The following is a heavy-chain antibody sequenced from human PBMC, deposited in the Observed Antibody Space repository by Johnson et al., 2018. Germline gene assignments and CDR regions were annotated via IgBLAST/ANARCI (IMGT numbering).Heavy chain of an antibody. CDR2: LFWNSVNR. V-gene: IGHV3-20*04. J-gene: IGHJ3*01. D-gene: IGHD6-19*01. CDR1: GFTFGDYA. CDR3: ARDQIPAVGGATALYV. Sequence: QLVETGGGVVQPGRSLRLSCTAFGFTFGDYAMSWFRQAPGKGLEWVSVLFWNSVNRGYAASVKGRLTISRDNTKTTLYLQMGSLRAEDMGMYCCARDQIPAVGGATALYVWGEGTMVAVCS.